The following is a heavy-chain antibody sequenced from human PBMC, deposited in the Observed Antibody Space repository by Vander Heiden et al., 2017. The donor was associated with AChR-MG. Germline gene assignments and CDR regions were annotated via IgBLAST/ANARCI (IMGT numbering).Heavy chain of an antibody. CDR3: ARPIGSGYQRDDY. CDR2: INHSGST. Sequence: QVQLQQWGAGLLKPSETLSLTCAVYGGSFSGYYWSWIRQPPGKGLEWIGEINHSGSTNYNPSLKSRVTISVDTSKNQFSLKLSSVTAADTAEYYCARPIGSGYQRDDYWGQGTLVTVSS. V-gene: IGHV4-34*01. CDR1: GGSFSGYY. J-gene: IGHJ4*02. D-gene: IGHD3-22*01.